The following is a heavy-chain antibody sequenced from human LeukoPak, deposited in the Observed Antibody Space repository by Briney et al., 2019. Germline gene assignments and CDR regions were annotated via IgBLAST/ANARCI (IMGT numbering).Heavy chain of an antibody. D-gene: IGHD3-22*01. CDR2: ISSTGKYT. J-gene: IGHJ4*02. Sequence: GGSLRLSCAASGVTLSDWYMTCIRQAPGKGLEWVSYISSTGKYTNYADSVKGRFTISRDNAKNSLYLQMNSLRAEDTAVYYCARVRGYDSSGYPDSWGQGTLVTVSS. CDR1: GVTLSDWY. CDR3: ARVRGYDSSGYPDS. V-gene: IGHV3-11*05.